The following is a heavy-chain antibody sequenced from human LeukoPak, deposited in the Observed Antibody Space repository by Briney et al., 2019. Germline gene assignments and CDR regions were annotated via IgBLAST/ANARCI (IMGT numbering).Heavy chain of an antibody. CDR3: ARGSEGTMVRGVAY. J-gene: IGHJ4*02. CDR2: IYHTGST. D-gene: IGHD3-10*01. Sequence: SETLSLTCTVSGYSISSGFFWGWIRQPPGKGLEWIGSIYHTGSTYYNPSLKSRVTISVDTSKNQFSLKLSSVTAADTAVYYCARGSEGTMVRGVAYWGQGTLVTVSS. CDR1: GYSISSGFF. V-gene: IGHV4-38-2*02.